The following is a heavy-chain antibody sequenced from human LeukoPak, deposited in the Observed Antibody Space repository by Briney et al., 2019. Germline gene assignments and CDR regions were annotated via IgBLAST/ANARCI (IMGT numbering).Heavy chain of an antibody. J-gene: IGHJ3*02. Sequence: GGSLRLSCAASGFTFSSYTMNWVRQAPGKGLEWVSSISSSSSYIYYADSVKGRFTISRDNAKNSLYLQMNSLRAEDTAVYYCARDRGRPAVNDAFDIWGQGTMVTVSS. CDR1: GFTFSSYT. CDR2: ISSSSSYI. V-gene: IGHV3-21*01. D-gene: IGHD2-2*01. CDR3: ARDRGRPAVNDAFDI.